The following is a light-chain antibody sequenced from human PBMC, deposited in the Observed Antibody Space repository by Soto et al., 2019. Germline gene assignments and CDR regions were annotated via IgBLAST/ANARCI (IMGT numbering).Light chain of an antibody. V-gene: IGKV1-5*03. J-gene: IGKJ1*01. CDR3: QQYYTYPGT. CDR1: QSISSW. CDR2: KAS. Sequence: DIQMTQSPSTLSASVGDRVTITCRASQSISSWLAWYQQRPGKAPKLLIYKASNLESGVASRFSGSGSGTELTLTISSLHPDDFATYYCQQYYTYPGTFGPGTKVEIK.